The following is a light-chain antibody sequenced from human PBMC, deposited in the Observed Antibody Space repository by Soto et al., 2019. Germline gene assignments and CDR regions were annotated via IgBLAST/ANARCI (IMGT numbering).Light chain of an antibody. Sequence: ITQSPATLSVSPGERATISCTASQSVSSNLAWYQQKPGQAPRLLIYGASTRATGIPARFSGSGSGTEFTLTISSLQSEDFAVYYCQQYNNWPRTFAQGTKVDIK. CDR1: QSVSSN. V-gene: IGKV3-15*01. CDR3: QQYNNWPRT. J-gene: IGKJ1*01. CDR2: GAS.